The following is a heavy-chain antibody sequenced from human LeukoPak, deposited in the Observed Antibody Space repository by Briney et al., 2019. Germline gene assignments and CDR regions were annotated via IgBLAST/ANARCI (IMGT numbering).Heavy chain of an antibody. D-gene: IGHD1-1*01. CDR2: TYYRSTWYN. Sequence: SQTLSLTCAISGDSFSSNSVTWNWIRQSPSRGLEWLGRTYYRSTWYNDYAVSVRGRITVNPDTSKNQFSLHLNSVTPEDTAVYYCAGKLTQYDCFDPWDQGILVTVSS. CDR3: AGKLTQYDCFDP. V-gene: IGHV6-1*01. J-gene: IGHJ5*02. CDR1: GDSFSSNSVT.